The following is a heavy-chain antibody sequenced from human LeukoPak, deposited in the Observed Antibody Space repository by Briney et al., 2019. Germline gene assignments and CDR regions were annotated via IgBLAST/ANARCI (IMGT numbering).Heavy chain of an antibody. CDR2: IYPGDSDT. V-gene: IGHV5-51*01. D-gene: IGHD3-10*01. CDR3: ARQPPAGSGGYYCNLDV. CDR1: GYSFTSYW. Sequence: PGESLKISCKGSGYSFTSYWIGWVRQMPGKGLEWMGIIYPGDSDTRYSPSFQGQVPSSADMSIITAYRQGSSLTASDTAMYYCARQPPAGSGGYYCNLDVWAKGTTVSVSS. J-gene: IGHJ6*03.